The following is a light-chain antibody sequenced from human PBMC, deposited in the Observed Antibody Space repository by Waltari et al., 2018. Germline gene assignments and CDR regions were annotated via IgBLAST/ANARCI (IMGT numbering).Light chain of an antibody. Sequence: DIVMTQSPLSLPFTPEKQASISCRSSQSLLQSNGYTSFEWYLQKPVQYPQLLIYLGSNPASGVPDRFSGSGCGTDYTLKISRVEAEDVGVYYCMQALQTPPGTFGKATKVEIK. CDR2: LGS. CDR3: MQALQTPPGT. V-gene: IGKV2-28*01. CDR1: QSLLQSNGYTS. J-gene: IGKJ1*01.